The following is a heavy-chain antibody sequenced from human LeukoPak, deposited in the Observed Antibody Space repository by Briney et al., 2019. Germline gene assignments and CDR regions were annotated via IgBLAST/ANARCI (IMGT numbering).Heavy chain of an antibody. V-gene: IGHV3-7*03. CDR2: IKQDGSEK. Sequence: GGSLRLSCAASGFTFSSYWMSWVRQAPGKGLEWVANIKQDGSEKYYVDSVKGRFTVSRDNAKNSLYLQMNSLRAEDTALYYCARDRGVRYFDWLSDGYYFDYWGQGTLVTVSS. CDR3: ARDRGVRYFDWLSDGYYFDY. D-gene: IGHD3-9*01. CDR1: GFTFSSYW. J-gene: IGHJ4*02.